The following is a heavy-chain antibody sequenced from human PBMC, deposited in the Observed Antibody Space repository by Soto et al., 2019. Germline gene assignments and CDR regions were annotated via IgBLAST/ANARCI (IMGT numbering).Heavy chain of an antibody. CDR2: LAYDGSHK. J-gene: IGHJ4*02. D-gene: IGHD3-9*01. Sequence: PGGSLRLSCAASGFSFSTYDMHWVRQAPGKGLEWVAILAYDGSHKYYADSVRGRFTISRDNSENTLYLEMNSLRVEDTALYYCARQQFYDILTGYYQIPPDFWGQGT. CDR1: GFSFSTYD. CDR3: ARQQFYDILTGYYQIPPDF. V-gene: IGHV3-30*03.